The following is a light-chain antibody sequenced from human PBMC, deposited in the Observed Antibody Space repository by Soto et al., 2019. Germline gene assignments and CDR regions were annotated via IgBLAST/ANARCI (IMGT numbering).Light chain of an antibody. V-gene: IGKV1-5*03. J-gene: IGKJ1*01. Sequence: DIQMTQSPSTLSAAVGDRVTITCRASQSISSWLAWYQQKPGKAPKLLIYKASSLESGVPSRFSGSGSGTEVTLTISSLQPDDFATYYCQQYKSDLWTFGQGTKVEIK. CDR2: KAS. CDR3: QQYKSDLWT. CDR1: QSISSW.